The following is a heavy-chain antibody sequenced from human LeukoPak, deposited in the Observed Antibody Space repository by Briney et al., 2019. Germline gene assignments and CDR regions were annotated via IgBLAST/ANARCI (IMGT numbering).Heavy chain of an antibody. CDR3: AKGLGPLVRGVVPRTYYMDV. CDR1: GFTFSSYG. Sequence: GGSLRLPCAGSGFTFSSYGIHWVRQLPGKGPEWVAIISYDGSSEFYADSVKGRFKISRDNSKNTVNLQMNSLGVEDTAVYYCAKGLGPLVRGVVPRTYYMDVWGRGTTVTVSS. J-gene: IGHJ6*03. D-gene: IGHD3-10*01. V-gene: IGHV3-30*18. CDR2: ISYDGSSE.